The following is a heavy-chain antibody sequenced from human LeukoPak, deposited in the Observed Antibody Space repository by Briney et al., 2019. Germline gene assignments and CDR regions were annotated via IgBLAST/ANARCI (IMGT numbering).Heavy chain of an antibody. CDR2: ISSSSSYI. D-gene: IGHD3-16*01. Sequence: GGSLRLSCAASGFTFSSYEVNWVRQAPGKGLEWVSSISSSSSYIYYADSVQGRFTISRDNAKNSLYLQMDSLRAEDTAVYYCARDRGANYDYIWGSHAFDIWGQGTMVTVSS. CDR1: GFTFSSYE. V-gene: IGHV3-21*01. J-gene: IGHJ3*02. CDR3: ARDRGANYDYIWGSHAFDI.